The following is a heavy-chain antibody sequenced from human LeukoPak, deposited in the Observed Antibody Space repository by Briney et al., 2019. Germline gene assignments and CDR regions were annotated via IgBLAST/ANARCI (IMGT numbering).Heavy chain of an antibody. D-gene: IGHD3-9*01. V-gene: IGHV1-8*01. CDR1: GYTFTSYD. CDR3: ARGLPRADNDY. Sequence: ASVTVSCKASGYTFTSYDINWVRQATGQGLEWMGWMNPNSGNTGYAQKFQGRVTMTTDTSTSTAYMELRSLRSDDTAVYYCARGLPRADNDYWGQGTLVTVSS. CDR2: MNPNSGNT. J-gene: IGHJ4*02.